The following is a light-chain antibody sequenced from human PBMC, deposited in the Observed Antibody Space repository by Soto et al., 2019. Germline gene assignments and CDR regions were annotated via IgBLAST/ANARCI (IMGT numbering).Light chain of an antibody. CDR1: QSVSSH. CDR2: DAS. CDR3: QQRYNWLS. J-gene: IGKJ4*01. V-gene: IGKV3-11*01. Sequence: EVVLTQSPATLSLSPGERATLSCRASQSVSSHLAWYQHKPGQAPRLLIYDASNKATGIPARFSGSGSGTDFTLTSSSLEPEDFAVYYCQQRYNWLSFGGGTKVEIK.